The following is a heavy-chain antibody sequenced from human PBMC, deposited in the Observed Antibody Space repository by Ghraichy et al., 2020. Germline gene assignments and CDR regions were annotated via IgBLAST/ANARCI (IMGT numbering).Heavy chain of an antibody. V-gene: IGHV3-48*03. CDR2: ISRSGTTT. CDR3: TRDFSRYTYGYRPSDY. D-gene: IGHD5-18*01. Sequence: GGSLRLSCAASGFIFSNYDMIWVRQAPGKGLQWVSYISRSGTTTHYADSVKGRFTVSKDNAQNSLSLQMNSLRAEDTAVYYCTRDFSRYTYGYRPSDYWGQGTLVTVSS. CDR1: GFIFSNYD. J-gene: IGHJ4*02.